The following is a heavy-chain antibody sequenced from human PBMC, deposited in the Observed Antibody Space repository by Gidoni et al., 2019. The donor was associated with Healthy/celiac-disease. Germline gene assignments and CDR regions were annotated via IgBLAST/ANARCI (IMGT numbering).Heavy chain of an antibody. Sequence: QVQLVQSGAEVKKPGSSVKVSCKASGGTFSSYAISWVRQAPGQGLEWMGRIIPILGIANYAQKFQGRVTITADKSTSTAYMELSSLRSEDTAVYYCASYEVRGVTTALSWFDPWGQGTLVTVSS. CDR2: IIPILGIA. V-gene: IGHV1-69*04. J-gene: IGHJ5*02. CDR1: GGTFSSYA. CDR3: ASYEVRGVTTALSWFDP. D-gene: IGHD3-10*01.